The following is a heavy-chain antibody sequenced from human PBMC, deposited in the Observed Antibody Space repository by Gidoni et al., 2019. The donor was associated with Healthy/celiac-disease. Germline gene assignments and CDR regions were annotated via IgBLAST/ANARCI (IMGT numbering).Heavy chain of an antibody. CDR1: GFPFSNAW. J-gene: IGHJ4*02. Sequence: GSLRLSCAASGFPFSNAWMSWVRQAPGKGLEWVGRIKSKTDGGTTDYAAPVKGRFTISRDDSKNTLYLQMNSLKTEDTAVYYCTTDGVVVIAVLFDYWGQGTLVTVSS. CDR2: IKSKTDGGTT. V-gene: IGHV3-15*01. CDR3: TTDGVVVIAVLFDY. D-gene: IGHD2-21*01.